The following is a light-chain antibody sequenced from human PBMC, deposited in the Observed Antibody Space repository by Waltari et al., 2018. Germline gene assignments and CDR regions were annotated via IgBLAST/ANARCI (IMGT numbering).Light chain of an antibody. J-gene: IGLJ2*01. V-gene: IGLV2-14*01. CDR2: EVS. Sequence: QSALTQTASVSGSPGQSITISCTGTSSDVGGYTYVSWYQQHPGKAPKLMIYEVSNRPSGVSNRFSGSKSGNTASLTISGLQAEDEADYYCSSYTSSSSLFGGGTKLTVL. CDR1: SSDVGGYTY. CDR3: SSYTSSSSL.